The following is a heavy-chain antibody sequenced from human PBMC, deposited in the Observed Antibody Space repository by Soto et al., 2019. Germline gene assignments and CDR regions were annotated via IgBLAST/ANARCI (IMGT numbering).Heavy chain of an antibody. D-gene: IGHD5-12*01. Sequence: SETLSLTCTVSGGSISGSLYYWGWIRQPPGKGLEWIGSIFYGRSTYYNPSLKSRVTISVDTSKNQFSLKLSSVTAADAAVYYCARLGGYSGYDPFDPWGQGTLVTVSS. CDR2: IFYGRST. CDR3: ARLGGYSGYDPFDP. V-gene: IGHV4-39*01. J-gene: IGHJ5*02. CDR1: GGSISGSLYY.